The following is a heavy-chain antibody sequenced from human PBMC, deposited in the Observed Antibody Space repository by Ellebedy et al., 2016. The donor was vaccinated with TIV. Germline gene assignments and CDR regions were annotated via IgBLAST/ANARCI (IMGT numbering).Heavy chain of an antibody. D-gene: IGHD2-21*02. CDR2: IKQDGSEK. CDR1: GFTFRSYW. CDR3: ARDHLGTAIPYDY. Sequence: PGGSLRLSCAASGFTFRSYWMSWVRQAPGKGLEWVANIKQDGSEKHYVDSVKGRFTISRDNAKNSLYLQMNSLRAEDTAVYYCARDHLGTAIPYDYWGQGTLVTVSS. J-gene: IGHJ4*02. V-gene: IGHV3-7*01.